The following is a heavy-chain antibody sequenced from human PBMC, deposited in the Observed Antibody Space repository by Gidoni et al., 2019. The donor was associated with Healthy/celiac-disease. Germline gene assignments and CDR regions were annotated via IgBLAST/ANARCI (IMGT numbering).Heavy chain of an antibody. CDR2: MYPGDSDT. CDR1: GYSFPSYW. CDR3: AIRYSSGWYFDY. J-gene: IGHJ4*02. Sequence: EVQLLRSGAELKKPGESLKIYFQGSGYSFPSYWIGWVRQMPGKGLECMGIMYPGDSDTRDSPSFQGQVTISADKSISTAYLQWSSLKASDTAMDYCAIRYSSGWYFDYWGQGTLVTVSS. V-gene: IGHV5-51*01. D-gene: IGHD6-19*01.